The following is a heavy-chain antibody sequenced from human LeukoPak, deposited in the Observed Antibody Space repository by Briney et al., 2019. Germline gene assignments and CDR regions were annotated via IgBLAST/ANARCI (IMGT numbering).Heavy chain of an antibody. D-gene: IGHD2-2*01. CDR1: GFTFSSYT. CDR3: ARDHCSSTSCFPSGTNYFDS. V-gene: IGHV3-21*01. CDR2: ISSSRSYI. Sequence: PVGSLRLSCAASGFTFSSYTMNWVRQAPGKGLEWVSSISSSRSYIYNADSVKGRFTISRDNAKNSLYLQMNSLRAEDTAVYYCARDHCSSTSCFPSGTNYFDSWGQGTPVTVSS. J-gene: IGHJ4*02.